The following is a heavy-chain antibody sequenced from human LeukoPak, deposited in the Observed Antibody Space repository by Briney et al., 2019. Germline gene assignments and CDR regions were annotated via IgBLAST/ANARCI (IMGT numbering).Heavy chain of an antibody. CDR1: GGTFSSYA. CDR2: IIPILGIA. J-gene: IGHJ4*02. D-gene: IGHD6-19*01. V-gene: IGHV1-69*04. Sequence: SVKVSCKASGGTFSSYAISWVRQAPGQGLEWMGRIIPILGIANYAQKFRGRVTITADKSTSTAYMELSSLRSEDTAVYYCASSSIAVAGTLLNYFDYWGQGTLVTVSS. CDR3: ASSSIAVAGTLLNYFDY.